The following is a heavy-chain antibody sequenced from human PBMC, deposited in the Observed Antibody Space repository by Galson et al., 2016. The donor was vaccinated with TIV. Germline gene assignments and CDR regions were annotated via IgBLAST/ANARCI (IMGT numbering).Heavy chain of an antibody. J-gene: IGHJ4*02. Sequence: SLRLSCAASGFTFKKYGMAWVRQAPGKGLELVSAINGPGGTTYYADSVKDRFTVSRDNFENTLYLQMNSLSADDTAVYYCAKLPGDLYYYDSTGYYFFDSWGQGILVTVSS. CDR3: AKLPGDLYYYDSTGYYFFDS. CDR2: INGPGGTT. D-gene: IGHD3-22*01. V-gene: IGHV3-23*01. CDR1: GFTFKKYG.